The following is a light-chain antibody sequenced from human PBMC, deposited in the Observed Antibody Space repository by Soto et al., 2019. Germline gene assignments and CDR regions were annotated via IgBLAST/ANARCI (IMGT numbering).Light chain of an antibody. CDR1: SSDVGNYNY. Sequence: QSALTQPASVSGSPGQSITISCTGTSSDVGNYNYVSWYQQHPGKAPKLMIYEVTNRPSGVSNRFSGSKSGNTASLTISGLQAEDEADYYCCSYTSSSNLEVCGGGTKLTVL. CDR3: CSYTSSSNLEV. CDR2: EVT. V-gene: IGLV2-14*01. J-gene: IGLJ2*01.